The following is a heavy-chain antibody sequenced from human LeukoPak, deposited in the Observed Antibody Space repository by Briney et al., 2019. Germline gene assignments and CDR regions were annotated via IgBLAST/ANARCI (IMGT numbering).Heavy chain of an antibody. CDR1: GGSFSGYY. D-gene: IGHD3-22*01. CDR2: INHSGST. CDR3: AREFHDSSGYPAFDY. J-gene: IGHJ4*02. V-gene: IGHV4-34*01. Sequence: PSETLSLTCAVYGGSFSGYYWSWIRQPPGKGLEWIGEINHSGSTNYNPSLKSRVTISVDTSKNQFSLKLSSVTAADTAVYYCAREFHDSSGYPAFDYWGQGTLVTVSS.